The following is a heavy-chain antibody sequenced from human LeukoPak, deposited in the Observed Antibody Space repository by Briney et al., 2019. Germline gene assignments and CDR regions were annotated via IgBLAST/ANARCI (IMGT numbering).Heavy chain of an antibody. CDR2: IIPILGIA. V-gene: IGHV1-69*04. Sequence: GASVKVSCKASGGTFSSYAISWVRQAPGQGLEWMGRIIPILGIANYAQKFQGRVTITADKSTSTAYMELSSLRSEDTAVYYCARGKWNAHFDYWGQGTLVTVSS. J-gene: IGHJ4*02. D-gene: IGHD1-1*01. CDR1: GGTFSSYA. CDR3: ARGKWNAHFDY.